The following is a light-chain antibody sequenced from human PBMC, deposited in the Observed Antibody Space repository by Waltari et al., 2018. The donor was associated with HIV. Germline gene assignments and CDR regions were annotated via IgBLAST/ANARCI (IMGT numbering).Light chain of an antibody. CDR2: VDD. J-gene: IGLJ2*01. CDR3: AAWDDSLNGQVV. V-gene: IGLV1-44*01. CDR1: GSNIGTNT. Sequence: HSVLTQPASVSATPGQRVTISCSGSGSNIGTNTVSWYQIFPGTAPKLFIFVDDQRPAGVPDRFSGSKSGTSASLTIRGLQSEDEATYFCAAWDDSLNGQVVFGGGTLLTVL.